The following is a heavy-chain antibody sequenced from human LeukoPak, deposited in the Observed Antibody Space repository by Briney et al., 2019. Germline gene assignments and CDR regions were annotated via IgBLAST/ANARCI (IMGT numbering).Heavy chain of an antibody. J-gene: IGHJ6*04. CDR1: GFTFSGSA. CDR2: IRSKANSYAT. Sequence: GGSLKLSCAASGFTFSGSAMYWVRQASGKGLEWVGRIRSKANSYATAYAASVKGRFTISRDDSKNTAYLQMNSLKTEDTAVYYCTRHDNYDFWSGPSMDVWGKGTTVTVSS. CDR3: TRHDNYDFWSGPSMDV. V-gene: IGHV3-73*01. D-gene: IGHD3-3*01.